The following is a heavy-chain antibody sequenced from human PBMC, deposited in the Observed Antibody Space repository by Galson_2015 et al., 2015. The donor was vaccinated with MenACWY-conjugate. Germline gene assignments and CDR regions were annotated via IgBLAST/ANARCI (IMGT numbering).Heavy chain of an antibody. CDR2: LCGDGSGK. Sequence: SLRLSCAASGFTFSDYCMHWVHQAPGKGLVWVSRLCGDGSGKTYAGSVKGRFSISMDNAKTTLYLQMNSLRAEDTAMYYCGRIGTPYNFGSPWGQGTLVTVSS. V-gene: IGHV3-74*01. CDR1: GFTFSDYC. D-gene: IGHD1-1*01. CDR3: GRIGTPYNFGSP. J-gene: IGHJ5*02.